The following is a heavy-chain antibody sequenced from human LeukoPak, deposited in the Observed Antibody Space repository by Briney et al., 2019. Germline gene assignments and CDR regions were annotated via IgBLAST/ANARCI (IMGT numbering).Heavy chain of an antibody. Sequence: GASVKLSCEASGYTFTSYYMHWVRQAPGQGLERVGIINPSGGSTSYAQKFQGRVTMTRDTSTSTVYMELSSLRSEDTAVYYCARDLGGDVETALEIDYWGQGTLVTVSS. CDR3: ARDLGGDVETALEIDY. D-gene: IGHD5-18*01. V-gene: IGHV1-46*01. J-gene: IGHJ4*02. CDR1: GYTFTSYY. CDR2: INPSGGST.